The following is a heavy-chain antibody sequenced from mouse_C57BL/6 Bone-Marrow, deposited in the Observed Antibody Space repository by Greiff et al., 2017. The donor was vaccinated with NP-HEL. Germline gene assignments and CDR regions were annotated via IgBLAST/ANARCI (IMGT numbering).Heavy chain of an antibody. D-gene: IGHD4-1*02. Sequence: EVKVVESGGGLVQPGGSLSLSCAASGFTFTDYYMSWVRQPPGKALEWLGFIRNKANGYTTEYSASVKGRFTISRDNSQSILYLQMNALRAEDSATYYCASSQLGAWFAYWGQGTLVTVSA. J-gene: IGHJ3*01. V-gene: IGHV7-3*01. CDR2: IRNKANGYTT. CDR1: GFTFTDYY. CDR3: ASSQLGAWFAY.